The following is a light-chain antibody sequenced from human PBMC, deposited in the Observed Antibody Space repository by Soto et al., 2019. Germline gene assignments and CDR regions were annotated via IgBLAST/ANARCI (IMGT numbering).Light chain of an antibody. V-gene: IGLV2-14*01. Sequence: QSALTQPASVSGSPGQSITISCTGTSGDIGSYNRVSWYQQHPGKAPKLIMYEVTDRPSGVSNRFSGGKSGNTASLTISGLQAEDEAEYYCSSYTNINTRACVFGTGTTLTVL. CDR3: SSYTNINTRACV. CDR1: SGDIGSYNR. CDR2: EVT. J-gene: IGLJ1*01.